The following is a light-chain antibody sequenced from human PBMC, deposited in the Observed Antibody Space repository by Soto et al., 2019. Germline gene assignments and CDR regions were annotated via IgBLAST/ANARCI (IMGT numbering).Light chain of an antibody. CDR3: QQYDNWPT. Sequence: EIVMTQSPATLSVSPGERATLSCRASQSVSSNLAWYQQKPGQAPRLLFFGASTRATGLPARFSGSGSGTEFTLTISSLQSEDFAVYSCQQYDNWPTFGQGTRVEIK. V-gene: IGKV3-15*01. J-gene: IGKJ5*01. CDR2: GAS. CDR1: QSVSSN.